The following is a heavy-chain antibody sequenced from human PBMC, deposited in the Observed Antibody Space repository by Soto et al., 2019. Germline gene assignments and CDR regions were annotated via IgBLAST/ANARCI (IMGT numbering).Heavy chain of an antibody. CDR3: ARDGGSGGFDY. D-gene: IGHD3-10*01. CDR1: GGTFSSYA. Sequence: QVQLVQSGAEVKKPGSSVKVSCKASGGTFSSYAISWVRQAPGQGLEWMGGIIPIFSTPNYAQKFQGGVTITADESTSTAYMELSSLRSDDTAVYYCARDGGSGGFDYWGQGTLVTVSS. V-gene: IGHV1-69*01. J-gene: IGHJ4*02. CDR2: IIPIFSTP.